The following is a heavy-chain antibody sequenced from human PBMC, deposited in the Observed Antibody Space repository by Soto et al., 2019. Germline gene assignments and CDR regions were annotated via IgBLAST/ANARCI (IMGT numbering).Heavy chain of an antibody. D-gene: IGHD2-15*01. CDR3: ARMNELGYCSGGSCSKTYYYYGMDV. V-gene: IGHV4-59*01. CDR2: IYYSGST. CDR1: GGSISSYY. Sequence: QVQLQESGPGLVKPSETLSLTCTVSGGSISSYYWSWIRQPPGKGLEWIGYIYYSGSTNYNPSLKSRVTISVDTSKNQFSLKLSSVTAADTAVYYCARMNELGYCSGGSCSKTYYYYGMDVWGQGTTVTVSS. J-gene: IGHJ6*02.